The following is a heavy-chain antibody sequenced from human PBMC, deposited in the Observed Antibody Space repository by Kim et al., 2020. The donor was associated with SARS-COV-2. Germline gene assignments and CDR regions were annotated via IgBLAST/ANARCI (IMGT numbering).Heavy chain of an antibody. CDR1: GGTFSSYA. D-gene: IGHD5-12*01. CDR2: IIPIFGTA. V-gene: IGHV1-69*13. Sequence: SVKVSCKASGGTFSSYAISWVRQAPGQGLEWMGGIIPIFGTANYAQKFQGRVTITADESTSTAYMELSSLRSEDTAVYYCARSRRPGPTIVGLDYWGQGTLVTVSS. CDR3: ARSRRPGPTIVGLDY. J-gene: IGHJ4*02.